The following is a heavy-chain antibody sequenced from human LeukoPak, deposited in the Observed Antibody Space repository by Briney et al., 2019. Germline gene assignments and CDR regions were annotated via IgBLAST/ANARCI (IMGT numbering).Heavy chain of an antibody. D-gene: IGHD2-15*01. V-gene: IGHV3-66*01. CDR3: ARGYCSGGSCPNFDY. Sequence: PGGSLRLSCAASGFTVSSNYMSWVRQAPGKGLEWVSVIYSGGSTYYADSVKGRFTISRDNSKNTLYLQMNSLRAEDTAVYYCARGYCSGGSCPNFDYWGQGTLVTVSS. CDR2: IYSGGST. CDR1: GFTVSSNY. J-gene: IGHJ4*02.